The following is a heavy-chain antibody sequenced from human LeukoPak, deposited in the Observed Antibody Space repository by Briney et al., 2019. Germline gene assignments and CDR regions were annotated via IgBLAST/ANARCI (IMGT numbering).Heavy chain of an antibody. J-gene: IGHJ6*03. Sequence: GGSLRLSCAASGFTFSSYVMHWVRQAPGKGLEWVAIISYDGSNEYYADSVKGRFTISRDNAKNSLHLQMNSLRAEDTAVYYCAREDGSGSYPEYYYYYYMDVWGKGTTVTVSS. CDR2: ISYDGSNE. CDR1: GFTFSSYV. D-gene: IGHD3-10*01. CDR3: AREDGSGSYPEYYYYYYMDV. V-gene: IGHV3-30*04.